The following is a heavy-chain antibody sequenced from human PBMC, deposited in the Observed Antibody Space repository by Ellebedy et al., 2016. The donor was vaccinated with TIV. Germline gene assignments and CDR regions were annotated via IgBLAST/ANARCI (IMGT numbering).Heavy chain of an antibody. CDR3: AQRGADY. CDR2: IHQDGSDK. V-gene: IGHV3-7*03. D-gene: IGHD3-16*01. J-gene: IGHJ4*02. CDR1: QFTFRSSW. Sequence: GESLKISCEASQFTFRSSWMTWVRQAPGKGLEWVANIHQDGSDKHYVDSVKGRFTISRDNAKNSLYLQMNSLRAEDTAVYYCAQRGADYWGQGTPVTVSS.